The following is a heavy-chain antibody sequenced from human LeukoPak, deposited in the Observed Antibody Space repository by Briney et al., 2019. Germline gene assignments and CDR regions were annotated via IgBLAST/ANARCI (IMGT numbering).Heavy chain of an antibody. D-gene: IGHD3-3*01. J-gene: IGHJ5*02. CDR2: IHDSGIS. V-gene: IGHV4-59*12. CDR1: GGSISSYY. Sequence: PSETLSLTCSVSGGSISSYYWSWIRQPPGKGLEWIGYIHDSGISKYNPSLKSRVTISVDTSKNKMSLNLRSVTAADTAIYYCARLRFMEWFDPWGQGTLVTVSS. CDR3: ARLRFMEWFDP.